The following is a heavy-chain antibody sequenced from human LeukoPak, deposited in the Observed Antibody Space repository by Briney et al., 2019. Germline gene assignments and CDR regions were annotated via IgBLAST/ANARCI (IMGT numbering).Heavy chain of an antibody. J-gene: IGHJ3*02. V-gene: IGHV1-2*02. CDR1: GYTFTDYY. Sequence: ASVKVSCKASGYTFTDYYMHWVRQAPGQGLEWMGWINPNSGGTNYAQKFQGRVTMTRDTSINTAYMELSRLRSDDTAVYYCARPEQLVLPNDAFDIWGQGTMVTVSS. CDR3: ARPEQLVLPNDAFDI. CDR2: INPNSGGT. D-gene: IGHD6-13*01.